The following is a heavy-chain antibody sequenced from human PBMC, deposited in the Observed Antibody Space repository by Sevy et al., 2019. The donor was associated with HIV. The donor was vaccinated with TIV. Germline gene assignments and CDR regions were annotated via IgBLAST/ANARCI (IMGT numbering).Heavy chain of an antibody. CDR3: ARMGDYFDTSGYYPLDY. Sequence: ASVKVSCKASGYTFTGYYVHWLRQAPGQGLEWMGWINPKTGGTYFAKKFQDRVTMTTGTSINTAYLELRGLRFDDTAVYYCARMGDYFDTSGYYPLDYWGQGTLVTVSS. V-gene: IGHV1-2*02. CDR1: GYTFTGYY. D-gene: IGHD3-22*01. J-gene: IGHJ4*02. CDR2: INPKTGGT.